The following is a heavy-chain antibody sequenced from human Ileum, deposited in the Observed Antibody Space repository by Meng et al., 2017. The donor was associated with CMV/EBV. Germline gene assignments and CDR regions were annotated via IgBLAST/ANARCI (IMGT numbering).Heavy chain of an antibody. V-gene: IGHV1-2*02. CDR1: GYTFTGYY. J-gene: IGHJ4*02. CDR3: ARGGGAADY. Sequence: QVHLVPFGAEVKKPGASVKVSCKASGYTFTGYYLHWVRQAPGQGLEWMAWINPNTGTTDYAQKFRGRVTMTRDTSISTAYMELSSLKSDDTAVYYCARGGGAADYWGQGTLVTVSS. D-gene: IGHD1-26*01. CDR2: INPNTGTT.